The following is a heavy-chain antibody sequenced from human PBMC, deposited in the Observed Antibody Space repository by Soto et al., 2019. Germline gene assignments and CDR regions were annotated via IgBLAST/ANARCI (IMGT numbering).Heavy chain of an antibody. CDR2: IYYSGST. CDR3: ARGPFCSGGSCYFGNNWFDP. D-gene: IGHD2-15*01. CDR1: GGSVSGGSYY. J-gene: IGHJ5*02. Sequence: PSETLSLTCTVSGGSVSGGSYYWSWIRQPPGKGLEWIGYIYYSGSTNYNPSLKSRVTMSVDTSKNQFSLKLSSVTAADTAVYYCARGPFCSGGSCYFGNNWFDPRGQGTLVTVSS. V-gene: IGHV4-61*01.